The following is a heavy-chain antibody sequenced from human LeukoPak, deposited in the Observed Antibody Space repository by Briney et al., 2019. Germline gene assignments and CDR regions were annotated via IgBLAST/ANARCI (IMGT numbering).Heavy chain of an antibody. D-gene: IGHD6-19*01. Sequence: PSETLSLTCTVSGGSISSYYWSWIRQPPGKGLEWIGYIYYSGSTNYNPSLKSRVTISVDTSKNQFSLKLSSVTAADTAVYYCARRGRSSGWYQHHWFDPWGQGTLVTVSP. V-gene: IGHV4-59*12. J-gene: IGHJ5*02. CDR1: GGSISSYY. CDR2: IYYSGST. CDR3: ARRGRSSGWYQHHWFDP.